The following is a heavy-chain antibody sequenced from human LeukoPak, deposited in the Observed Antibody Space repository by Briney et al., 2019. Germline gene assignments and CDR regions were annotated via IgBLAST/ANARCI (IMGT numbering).Heavy chain of an antibody. CDR2: LNNDGSST. V-gene: IGHV3-74*01. Sequence: PGGSLRLSCAASGFTLSNYWMHWVRQAPGKGLVWVSRLNNDGSSTTYADSVKGRFTISRDNAKNTLYLQMNSLRAEDTAVYYCAKFGKPQTRDIVVVPAAPFDYWGQGTLVTVSS. J-gene: IGHJ4*02. D-gene: IGHD2-2*01. CDR1: GFTLSNYW. CDR3: AKFGKPQTRDIVVVPAAPFDY.